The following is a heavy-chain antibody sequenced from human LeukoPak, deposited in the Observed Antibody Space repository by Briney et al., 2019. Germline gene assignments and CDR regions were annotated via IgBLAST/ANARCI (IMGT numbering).Heavy chain of an antibody. D-gene: IGHD3-22*01. CDR2: ISGSGDNT. J-gene: IGHJ4*02. V-gene: IGHV3-23*01. CDR3: AKGSYYDSSGSFYSDY. CDR1: GFTFSSYA. Sequence: GGSLRLSCAASGFTFSSYAMSWVRQAPGKGLEWVSGISGSGDNTYYADSVKGRFTISRDNSKNTLYVQVNSLGTEDTAAYYCAKGSYYDSSGSFYSDYWGQGTLVTVSS.